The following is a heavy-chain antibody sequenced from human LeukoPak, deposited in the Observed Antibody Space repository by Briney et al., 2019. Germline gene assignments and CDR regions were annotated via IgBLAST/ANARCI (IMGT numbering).Heavy chain of an antibody. CDR3: ARQYYDFWSGYRKGWFDP. Sequence: GGSLRLSCAASGFTVSSNYMSWVRQAPGKGLEWVSVIYSGGSTYYADSVKGRFTISRDNSKNTLYLQMNSPRAEDTAVYYCARQYYDFWSGYRKGWFDPWGQGTLVTVSP. V-gene: IGHV3-66*02. CDR2: IYSGGST. CDR1: GFTVSSNY. J-gene: IGHJ5*02. D-gene: IGHD3-3*01.